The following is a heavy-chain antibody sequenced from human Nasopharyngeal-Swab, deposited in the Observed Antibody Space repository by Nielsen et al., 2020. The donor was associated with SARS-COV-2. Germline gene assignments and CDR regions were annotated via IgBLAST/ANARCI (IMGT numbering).Heavy chain of an antibody. CDR3: ARDRGRGYSYGSFHY. D-gene: IGHD5-18*01. CDR2: IYYRGST. V-gene: IGHV4-39*07. J-gene: IGHJ4*02. Sequence: WIRQPPGKGLEWIGSIYYRGSTYYNPSLKSRVTISVDTSKNQFSLKLSSVTAADTAVYYCARDRGRGYSYGSFHYWDQGTLVTVSS.